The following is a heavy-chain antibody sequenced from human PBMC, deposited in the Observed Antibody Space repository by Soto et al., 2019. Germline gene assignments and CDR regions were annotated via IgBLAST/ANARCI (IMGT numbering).Heavy chain of an antibody. CDR1: GYTFTGYY. Sequence: ASVKVSCKASGYTFTGYYMHWVRQAPGQGLEWMGRINPNSGGTNYAQKFQGRVTMTRDTSISTAYMELSRLRSDDTAVYYCAGAYYDSSGYRFEYFQHWGQGTLVTVS. V-gene: IGHV1-2*06. J-gene: IGHJ1*01. D-gene: IGHD3-22*01. CDR3: AGAYYDSSGYRFEYFQH. CDR2: INPNSGGT.